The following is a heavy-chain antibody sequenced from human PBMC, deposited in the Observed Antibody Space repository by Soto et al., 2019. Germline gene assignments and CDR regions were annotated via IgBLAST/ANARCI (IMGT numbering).Heavy chain of an antibody. D-gene: IGHD3-22*01. CDR3: ASDDSSGYNQGHFDY. V-gene: IGHV1-69*13. Sequence: ASVKVSCKASGGTFSSYAISWVRQAPGQGLEWMGGIIPIFGTANYAQKFKGRVTITADESTSTAYMELSSLRSEDTAVYYCASDDSSGYNQGHFDYWGQGTLVTVSS. J-gene: IGHJ4*02. CDR2: IIPIFGTA. CDR1: GGTFSSYA.